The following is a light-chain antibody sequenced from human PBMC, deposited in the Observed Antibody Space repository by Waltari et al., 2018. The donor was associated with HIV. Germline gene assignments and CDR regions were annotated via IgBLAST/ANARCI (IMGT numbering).Light chain of an antibody. CDR1: QSVDTY. CDR3: QQRSTWYT. V-gene: IGKV3-11*01. CDR2: AAS. Sequence: EIVLTQSPATLSLSPGDRATLSCRASQSVDTYLAWYQQKPGQAPRLLIYAASNRAAGVPARFSGSGSGTDFTLTISSLEPEDSAVYYCQQRSTWYTFGQGTKLEIK. J-gene: IGKJ2*01.